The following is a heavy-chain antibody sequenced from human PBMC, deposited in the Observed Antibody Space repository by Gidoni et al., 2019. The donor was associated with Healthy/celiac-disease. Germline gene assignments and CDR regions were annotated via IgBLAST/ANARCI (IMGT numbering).Heavy chain of an antibody. D-gene: IGHD3-3*01. V-gene: IGHV4-34*01. Sequence: QVQLQQWGAGLLKPSETLSLTCAVYGGSFSGYYWSWIRQPPGKGLEWIGEINHSGSTNYNPSLKSRVTISVDTSKNQFSLKLSSVTAADTAVYYCARRVYDFWSGYYLDYWGQGTLVTVSS. CDR1: GGSFSGYY. CDR3: ARRVYDFWSGYYLDY. J-gene: IGHJ4*02. CDR2: INHSGST.